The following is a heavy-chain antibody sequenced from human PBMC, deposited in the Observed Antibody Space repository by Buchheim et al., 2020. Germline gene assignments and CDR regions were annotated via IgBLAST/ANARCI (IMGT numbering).Heavy chain of an antibody. CDR2: IYHSGST. CDR3: ARTYDFWSGDYKRRWFDP. CDR1: GGSISSGGYY. J-gene: IGHJ5*02. V-gene: IGHV4-31*03. D-gene: IGHD3-3*01. Sequence: QVQLQESGPGLVKPSQTLSLTCTVSGGSISSGGYYWSWIRQHPGKGLEWIGYIYHSGSTYYNPSLKSRFTISFDTSMIQFSLKLTSVTAAGTAVYYCARTYDFWSGDYKRRWFDPWGQGTL.